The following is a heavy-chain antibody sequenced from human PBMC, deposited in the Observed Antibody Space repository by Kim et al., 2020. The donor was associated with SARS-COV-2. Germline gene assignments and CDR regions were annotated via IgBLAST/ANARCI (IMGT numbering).Heavy chain of an antibody. Sequence: NPSLTSRVTISIETSKNQFSLKLSSVTAADTAVYYCARGPPIGGGDCYSHWGQGTLVTVSS. D-gene: IGHD2-21*02. J-gene: IGHJ4*02. CDR3: ARGPPIGGGDCYSH. V-gene: IGHV4-30-2*05.